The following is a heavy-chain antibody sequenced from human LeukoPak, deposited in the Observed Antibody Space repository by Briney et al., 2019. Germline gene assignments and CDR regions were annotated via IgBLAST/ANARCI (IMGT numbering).Heavy chain of an antibody. CDR3: ARVRRIVVVPAAIPRRTLYGMDV. Sequence: PSETLSLTCAVYGGSFSGYYWSWIRQPPGKGLEWIGEINHSGSTKYNPSLKSRVTISVDTSKNQFSLKLSSVTAADTAVYYCARVRRIVVVPAAIPRRTLYGMDVWGQGTTITVSS. CDR1: GGSFSGYY. CDR2: INHSGST. J-gene: IGHJ6*02. D-gene: IGHD2-2*02. V-gene: IGHV4-34*01.